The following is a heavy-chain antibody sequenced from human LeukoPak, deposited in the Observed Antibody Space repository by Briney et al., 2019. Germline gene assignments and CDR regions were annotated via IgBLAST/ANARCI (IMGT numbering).Heavy chain of an antibody. D-gene: IGHD2-15*01. V-gene: IGHV1-2*02. Sequence: GASVKVSCKASGYTFTDYYLHWVRQAPGQGLEWMGWINPNSGGTNYAQKFQGRVTMTRDTSVNTVHMELNRLRSDDTAVYYCARDLCHGGSCFHFDSWGQGTLVTVSS. CDR1: GYTFTDYY. J-gene: IGHJ4*02. CDR3: ARDLCHGGSCFHFDS. CDR2: INPNSGGT.